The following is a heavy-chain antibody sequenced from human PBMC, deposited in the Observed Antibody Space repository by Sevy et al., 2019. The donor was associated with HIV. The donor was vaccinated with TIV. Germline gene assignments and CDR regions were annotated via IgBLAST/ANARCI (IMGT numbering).Heavy chain of an antibody. D-gene: IGHD3-10*01. CDR3: AGVFRNVLLWFGELLPFDY. CDR1: GYTFTSYG. CDR2: ISAYNGNT. J-gene: IGHJ4*02. Sequence: ASVKVSCKASGYTFTSYGISWVRQAPGQGLEWMGWISAYNGNTNYAQKLQGRVTMTTDTSTGTAYMELRSLRSDDTAVYYCAGVFRNVLLWFGELLPFDYWGQGTLVTVSS. V-gene: IGHV1-18*01.